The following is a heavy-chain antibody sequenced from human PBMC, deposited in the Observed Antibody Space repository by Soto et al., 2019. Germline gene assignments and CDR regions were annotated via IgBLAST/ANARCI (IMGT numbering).Heavy chain of an antibody. Sequence: ASETLSLTCAVYGGSFSGYYWSWIRQPPGKGLEWIGEINHSGSTNYNPSLKSRVTISVDTSKNQFSLKLSSVTAADTAVYYCARFPMVRGVIDYWGQGTLVTVSS. CDR2: INHSGST. CDR1: GGSFSGYY. V-gene: IGHV4-34*01. D-gene: IGHD3-10*01. J-gene: IGHJ4*02. CDR3: ARFPMVRGVIDY.